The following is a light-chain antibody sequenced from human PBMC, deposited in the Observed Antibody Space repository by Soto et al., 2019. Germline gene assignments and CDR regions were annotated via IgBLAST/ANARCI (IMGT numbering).Light chain of an antibody. J-gene: IGKJ4*01. CDR1: QGISSY. Sequence: AIRMTQSPSSLSASTGDRVTITCRARQGISSYLAWYQEKPGKAPKLLIYAASTLSSGVPSRFSGSGSGTDFTLTISCLQSEDFATYCCQQYYSYPLTFGGGTKVDIK. CDR3: QQYYSYPLT. CDR2: AAS. V-gene: IGKV1-8*01.